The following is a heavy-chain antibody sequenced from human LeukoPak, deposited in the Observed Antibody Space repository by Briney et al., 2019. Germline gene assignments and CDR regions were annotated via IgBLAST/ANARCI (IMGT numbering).Heavy chain of an antibody. Sequence: GASVKVSCKASGYSLTGYYIHWVRQAPGKGLEWMGRINPNSGATNYAHKFQGRVTLTRDTSRNTAYMELSRLTSDDTAVYYCARSSGIGAARYNWFDPWGQGTLVSVSS. J-gene: IGHJ5*02. CDR3: ARSSGIGAARYNWFDP. V-gene: IGHV1-2*06. D-gene: IGHD1-14*01. CDR1: GYSLTGYY. CDR2: INPNSGAT.